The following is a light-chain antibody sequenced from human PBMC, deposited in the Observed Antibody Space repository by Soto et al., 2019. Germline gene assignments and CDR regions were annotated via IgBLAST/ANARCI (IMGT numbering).Light chain of an antibody. V-gene: IGKV3-11*01. CDR2: DAS. CDR3: QQRADWPIT. J-gene: IGKJ5*01. CDR1: QYITIY. Sequence: EIVFTQFPGTLSLSPGERATLSCRASQYITIYLAWYQQKPGQAPRLLIYDASNRATGIPARFSGSGSGTDFTLTISSLEPDDFAVYYCQQRADWPITFGQGTRLEIK.